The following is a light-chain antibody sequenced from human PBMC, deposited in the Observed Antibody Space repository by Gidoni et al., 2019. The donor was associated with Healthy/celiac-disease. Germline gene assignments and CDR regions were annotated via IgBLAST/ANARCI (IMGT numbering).Light chain of an antibody. Sequence: QSALTQPASVSGSPGQSIIKDVGSYNLVSWYQQHPGKAPKLMIYEGSKRPSGVSNRFSGSKSGNTASLTISGLQAEDEADYYCCSYAGSSTVVFGGGTKLTVL. CDR1: VGSYNL. CDR3: CSYAGSSTVV. J-gene: IGLJ2*01. CDR2: EGS. V-gene: IGLV2-23*01.